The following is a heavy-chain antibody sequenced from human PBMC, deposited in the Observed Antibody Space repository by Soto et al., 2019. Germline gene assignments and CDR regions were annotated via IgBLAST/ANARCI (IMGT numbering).Heavy chain of an antibody. V-gene: IGHV3-11*05. CDR2: ISSSSSYT. CDR1: GFTFSDYY. CDR3: ARDRGSGTTFYGMDV. J-gene: IGHJ6*02. D-gene: IGHD1-1*01. Sequence: QVQLVESGGGLVKPGGSLRLSCAASGFTFSDYYMSWIRQAPGKGLEWVSYISSSSSYTNYADSVKGRFTISRDNAKNPLYLQMNSLRAEDTAVYYCARDRGSGTTFYGMDVWGQGTTVTVSS.